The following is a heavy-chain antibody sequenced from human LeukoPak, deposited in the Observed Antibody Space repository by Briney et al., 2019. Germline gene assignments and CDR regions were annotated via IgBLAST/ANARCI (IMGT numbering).Heavy chain of an antibody. CDR2: ISSSSSYI. V-gene: IGHV3-21*01. J-gene: IGHJ4*02. CDR1: GCTFSSYS. CDR3: ARSGGDGSSWYPPDY. Sequence: PGGSLRLSCAASGCTFSSYSMNWVRQAPGKGLEWVSSISSSSSYIYYADSVKGRFTISRDNAKNSLYLQMNSLRAEDTAVYFCARSGGDGSSWYPPDYWGQGTLVTVSS. D-gene: IGHD6-13*01.